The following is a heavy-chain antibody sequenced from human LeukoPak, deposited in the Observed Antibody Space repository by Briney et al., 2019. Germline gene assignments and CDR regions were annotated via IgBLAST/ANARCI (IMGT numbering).Heavy chain of an antibody. J-gene: IGHJ3*02. D-gene: IGHD1-26*01. CDR1: GGSISSSSYY. CDR3: ARHSGPKVQEYSGSLDAFDI. Sequence: SETLSLTCTVSGGSISSSSYYWGWIRQPPGKGLEWIGRIYYSGSTYYNPSLKSRVTISVDTSKNQFSLKLSSVTAADTAVYYCARHSGPKVQEYSGSLDAFDIWGQGTMVTVSS. V-gene: IGHV4-39*01. CDR2: IYYSGST.